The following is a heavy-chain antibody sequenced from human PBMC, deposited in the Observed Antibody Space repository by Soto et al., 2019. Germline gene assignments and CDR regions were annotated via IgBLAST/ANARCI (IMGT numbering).Heavy chain of an antibody. CDR3: ARRCKGASNEFDY. CDR2: ISSSSSTI. D-gene: IGHD1-26*01. V-gene: IGHV3-48*02. J-gene: IGHJ4*02. CDR1: GFTFSSYS. Sequence: EVQLVESGGGLVQPGGSLRLSCAASGFTFSSYSMNWVRQAPGKGLEWVSYISSSSSTIYYADSVKGRFTISRDNAKNSLYLQMNRLRDEDTAVYYCARRCKGASNEFDYWGQGTLVTVSS.